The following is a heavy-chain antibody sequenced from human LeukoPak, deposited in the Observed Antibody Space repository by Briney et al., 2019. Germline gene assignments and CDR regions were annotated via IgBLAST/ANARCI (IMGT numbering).Heavy chain of an antibody. CDR1: GFTFSSYS. D-gene: IGHD3-16*02. V-gene: IGHV3-21*01. J-gene: IGHJ6*02. CDR2: ISSSSSYI. Sequence: GGSLRLSCAASGFTFSSYSMNWVRQAPGKGLEWVSSISSSSSYIYYADSVKGRFTISRDNAKNSLYLQMNSLRAEDTAVCYCARDRDTSPAWYYYGMDVWGQGTTVTVSS. CDR3: ARDRDTSPAWYYYGMDV.